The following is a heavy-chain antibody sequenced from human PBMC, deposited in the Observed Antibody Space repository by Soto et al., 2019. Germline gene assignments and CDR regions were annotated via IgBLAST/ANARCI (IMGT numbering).Heavy chain of an antibody. J-gene: IGHJ6*02. D-gene: IGHD3-3*01. CDR1: GYTFTGYY. CDR2: INANSGGT. CDR3: ARAPHFWSGYSGGYGMDV. V-gene: IGHV1-2*04. Sequence: QVQLVQSGAEVKKPGASVKVSFKACGYTFTGYYMHWVRRARGLGLEWMGWINANSGGTNYEQKFQGWVTMTRDTSISTAYMELSRLRSDDTAVYYCARAPHFWSGYSGGYGMDVWGQGTTVTLTS.